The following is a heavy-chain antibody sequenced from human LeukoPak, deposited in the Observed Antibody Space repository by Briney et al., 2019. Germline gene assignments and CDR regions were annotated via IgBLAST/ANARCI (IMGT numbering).Heavy chain of an antibody. CDR1: GGSISNYY. D-gene: IGHD5-24*01. V-gene: IGHV4-59*08. CDR3: ARHEGGYNWGYFDY. Sequence: SETLSVTCTVSGGSISNYYWSWIRQPRGKGLEWIGCIYYSGSTNYNPSLKSRVTMSVDTSKNQFSLKLSSVTAADTAMYYCARHEGGYNWGYFDYWGQGTLVTVSS. J-gene: IGHJ4*02. CDR2: IYYSGST.